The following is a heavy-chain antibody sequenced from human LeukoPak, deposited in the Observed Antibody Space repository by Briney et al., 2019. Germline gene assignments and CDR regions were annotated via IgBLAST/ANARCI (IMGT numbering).Heavy chain of an antibody. CDR1: GGSISSYY. Sequence: SETLSLTCTVSGGSISSYYWSWIRQPPGKGLEWIGYIYYSGSTNYNPPLKSRVTISVDTSKNQFSLKLSSVTAADTTVYYCARIRYYYDSSGYYPAFDIWGQGTMVTVSS. CDR2: IYYSGST. D-gene: IGHD3-22*01. CDR3: ARIRYYYDSSGYYPAFDI. J-gene: IGHJ3*02. V-gene: IGHV4-59*01.